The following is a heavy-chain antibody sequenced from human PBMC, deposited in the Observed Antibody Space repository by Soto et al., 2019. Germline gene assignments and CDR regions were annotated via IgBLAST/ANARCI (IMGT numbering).Heavy chain of an antibody. J-gene: IGHJ1*01. CDR1: GFTFSSYG. CDR2: IWYDGSNK. V-gene: IGHV3-33*01. CDR3: AREYDSSGQQYFQH. Sequence: QVQLVESGGGVVQPGRSLRLSCAASGFTFSSYGMHWVRQGPGKGLEWVAVIWYDGSNKYYADSVKGRFTISRDNSKNTLYLQMNSLRAEDTAVYYCAREYDSSGQQYFQHWGQGTLVTVSS. D-gene: IGHD3-22*01.